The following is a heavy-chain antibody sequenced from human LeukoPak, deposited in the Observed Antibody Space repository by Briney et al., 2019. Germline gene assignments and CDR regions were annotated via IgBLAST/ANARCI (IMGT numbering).Heavy chain of an antibody. CDR1: GFSFSSYS. V-gene: IGHV3-23*01. CDR2: IFATGRAT. J-gene: IGHJ3*01. Sequence: PGGSLRLSCAASGFSFSSYSMNWVRQAPGKGLEWVSAIFATGRATQYADSVKGRFTISRDNSKNTLSLRMNSLRVEDTAVYYCARDPNGDYIGAFDFRGQGTMVTVSS. D-gene: IGHD4-17*01. CDR3: ARDPNGDYIGAFDF.